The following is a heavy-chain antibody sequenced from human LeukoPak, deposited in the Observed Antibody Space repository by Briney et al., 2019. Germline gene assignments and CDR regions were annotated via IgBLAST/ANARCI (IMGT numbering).Heavy chain of an antibody. J-gene: IGHJ4*02. D-gene: IGHD1-14*01. CDR3: ARGVEPLAANTLAY. V-gene: IGHV3-23*01. Sequence: GGSLRLSCAASGFTFSSYAMSWVRQAPGKGLEWVSAISGSGGSTYYADSVKGRFTISRDNSKNTLYLQMNSLRAEDTAVYYCARGVEPLAANTLAYWGQGTLVTVSS. CDR2: ISGSGGST. CDR1: GFTFSSYA.